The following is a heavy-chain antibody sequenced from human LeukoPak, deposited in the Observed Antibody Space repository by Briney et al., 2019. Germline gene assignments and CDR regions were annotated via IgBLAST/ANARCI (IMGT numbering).Heavy chain of an antibody. J-gene: IGHJ4*02. CDR3: ARGGLDVMNTGLWKPLEY. CDR2: IKPTNGYT. Sequence: SVRVSCKASGYIFTGYYIHWVRQAPGQGLEWMGWIKPTNGYTNYAQNFQGRVTMTTDTSITTAYMDLRRLTSDDTALYYCARGGLDVMNTGLWKPLEYWGQGTPVTVSS. D-gene: IGHD5-18*01. CDR1: GYIFTGYY. V-gene: IGHV1-2*02.